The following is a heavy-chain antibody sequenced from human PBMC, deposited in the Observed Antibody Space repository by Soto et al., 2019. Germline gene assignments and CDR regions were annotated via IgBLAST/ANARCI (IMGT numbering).Heavy chain of an antibody. CDR2: MYYSGSS. D-gene: IGHD5-12*01. J-gene: IGHJ4*02. CDR1: GGSISSGGYY. CDR3: ARGGLEEAKDY. Sequence: QVQLQESGPGLVKPSQTLSLTCTVSGGSISSGGYYWSWIRQHPGKGLEWIGYMYYSGSSYYNPSLKSRGTLSVDTSKNPFSPKLTSVTAGDTALYYWARGGLEEAKDYWGQGTLVTVSS. V-gene: IGHV4-31*03.